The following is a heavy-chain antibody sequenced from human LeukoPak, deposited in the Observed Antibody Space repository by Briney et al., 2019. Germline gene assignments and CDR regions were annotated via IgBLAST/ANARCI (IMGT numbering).Heavy chain of an antibody. J-gene: IGHJ4*02. D-gene: IGHD6-13*01. CDR3: ARFGLAAAIPGKGNYFDY. CDR1: GFTFSSYA. V-gene: IGHV3-30-3*01. CDR2: ISYDGSNK. Sequence: GRSLRLSCAASGFTFSSYAMHWVRQAPGKGLEWVAVISYDGSNKYYADSVKGRFTISRDNSKNTLYLQMNSLRAEDTAVYYCARFGLAAAIPGKGNYFDYWGQGTLVTVSS.